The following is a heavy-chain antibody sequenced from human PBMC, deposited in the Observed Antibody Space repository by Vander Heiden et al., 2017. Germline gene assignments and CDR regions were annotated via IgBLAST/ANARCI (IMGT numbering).Heavy chain of an antibody. CDR1: GYNSLPYH. Sequence: QVQLVHSATAVTTPGDSVKASCKASGYNSLPYHIHWVRQGPGQGLGWMGWIKPQKGGTQFAQVFQGRVTLTRNTSTSTVYMEISWLRLDDTAVYYCDRGVGDSTSSGVFDSWGQGTLVSVSS. D-gene: IGHD6-6*01. CDR2: IKPQKGGT. CDR3: DRGVGDSTSSGVFDS. V-gene: IGHV1-2*02. J-gene: IGHJ4*02.